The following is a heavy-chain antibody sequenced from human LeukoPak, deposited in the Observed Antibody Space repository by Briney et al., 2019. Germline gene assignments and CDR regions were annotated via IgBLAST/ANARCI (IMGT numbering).Heavy chain of an antibody. J-gene: IGHJ4*02. CDR2: IIPIFGTA. CDR3: ARVEEYYDILTGYVY. CDR1: GGTFSSYA. Sequence: SVKVSCKASGGTFSSYAISWVRQAPGQGLEWMGGIIPIFGTANYAQKFQGRVTITADESTSTAYMELSSLRSDDTAVYYCARVEEYYDILTGYVYWGQGTLVTVSS. D-gene: IGHD3-9*01. V-gene: IGHV1-69*13.